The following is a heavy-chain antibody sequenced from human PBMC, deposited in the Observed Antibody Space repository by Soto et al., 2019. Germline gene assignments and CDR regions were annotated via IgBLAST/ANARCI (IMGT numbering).Heavy chain of an antibody. Sequence: ASGKVSCKASGYTFTSYGISWVRQAPGQGLEWMGWISAYNGNTNYAQKLQGRVTMTTDTSTSTAYMELRSLRSDDTAVYYCAREVGYYYGSGSYYIGYDYWGQGTLVTVSS. V-gene: IGHV1-18*01. J-gene: IGHJ4*02. D-gene: IGHD3-10*01. CDR2: ISAYNGNT. CDR3: AREVGYYYGSGSYYIGYDY. CDR1: GYTFTSYG.